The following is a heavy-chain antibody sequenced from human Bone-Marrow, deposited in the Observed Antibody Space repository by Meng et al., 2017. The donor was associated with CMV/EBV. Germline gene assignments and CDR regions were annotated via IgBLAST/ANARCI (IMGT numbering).Heavy chain of an antibody. CDR2: ISSSDDSI. J-gene: IGHJ4*02. CDR3: GLVPAATSFSDF. Sequence: GGSLRLSCAASRFTFSLYAMHWVRQAPGKGLEWVSSISSSDDSIYYADFVKGRFTISRDNAKNSLHLQMTSLRAGDTAVYYCGLVPAATSFSDFWGRGTLVTVSS. D-gene: IGHD2-2*01. V-gene: IGHV3-21*01. CDR1: RFTFSLYA.